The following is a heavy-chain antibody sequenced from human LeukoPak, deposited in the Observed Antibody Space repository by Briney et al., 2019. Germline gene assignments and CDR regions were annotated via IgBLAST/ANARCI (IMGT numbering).Heavy chain of an antibody. CDR3: ARGYSSSWNYFDY. J-gene: IGHJ4*02. CDR2: VFDSGGT. CDR1: GVSISNYW. D-gene: IGHD6-13*01. Sequence: PSETLSLTCTASGVSISNYWWSWIRQPPGKGLEWVGYVFDSGGTNYNPSLKSRVTISVDTSKKQFSLKLSSVTAADTAVYYCARGYSSSWNYFDYWGQGTLVTVSS. V-gene: IGHV4-59*01.